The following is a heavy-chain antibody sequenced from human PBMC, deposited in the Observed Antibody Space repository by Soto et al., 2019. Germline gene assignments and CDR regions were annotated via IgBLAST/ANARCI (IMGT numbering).Heavy chain of an antibody. V-gene: IGHV4-59*01. CDR3: AKGAGRDGYNTS. J-gene: IGHJ4*02. CDR1: GDYISSSY. Sequence: VQLQQSGPGLMKPSETLSLTCTVSGDYISSSYWSRFRQPPGKGLEYIGYIFYTGITNYNPSLKSRVTISMDTSKNQFSLTLNSVTAADTAVHYCAKGAGRDGYNTSRGQGTLVTVSA. CDR2: IFYTGIT. D-gene: IGHD5-12*01.